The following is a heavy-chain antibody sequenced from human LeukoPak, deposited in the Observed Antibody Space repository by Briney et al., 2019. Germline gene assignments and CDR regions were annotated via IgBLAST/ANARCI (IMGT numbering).Heavy chain of an antibody. Sequence: PGGSLRLSCAASGFTFSSYNMTWVRQAPGKGLERVSYISHTGGTIYYADSVRGRFTISRDNAKNSLFLQMNSLRAEDTAVYYCVRGEIYYGSGSYEGWGQGTLVIVSS. J-gene: IGHJ1*01. D-gene: IGHD3-10*01. CDR2: ISHTGGTI. CDR3: VRGEIYYGSGSYEG. V-gene: IGHV3-48*01. CDR1: GFTFSSYN.